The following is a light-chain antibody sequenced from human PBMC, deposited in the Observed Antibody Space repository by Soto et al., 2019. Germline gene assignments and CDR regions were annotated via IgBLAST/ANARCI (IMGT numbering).Light chain of an antibody. CDR2: NAS. Sequence: PAERAPLSCKASQSVNSNFLAWYQQKNGQAPRLLIYNASNRATGIPDRFSGSGSGTDFTLTISRLEPEDFAVYYCQQYGSSPRTFGQGTKVDIK. CDR3: QQYGSSPRT. V-gene: IGKV3-20*01. CDR1: QSVNSNF. J-gene: IGKJ1*01.